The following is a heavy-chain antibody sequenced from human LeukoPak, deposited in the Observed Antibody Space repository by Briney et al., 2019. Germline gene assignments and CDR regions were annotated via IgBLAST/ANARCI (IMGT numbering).Heavy chain of an antibody. V-gene: IGHV4-61*02. Sequence: PSQTLSLTCTVSGGSISSGSYYWSWIRQPAGKGLEWIGRIYTSGSTNYNPSLKSRVTISVDTSKNQFSLKLSSVTAADTAVYYCARDFTEYYCDSSGFLLGYWGQGTLVTVSS. CDR2: IYTSGST. J-gene: IGHJ4*02. CDR3: ARDFTEYYCDSSGFLLGY. D-gene: IGHD3-22*01. CDR1: GGSISSGSYY.